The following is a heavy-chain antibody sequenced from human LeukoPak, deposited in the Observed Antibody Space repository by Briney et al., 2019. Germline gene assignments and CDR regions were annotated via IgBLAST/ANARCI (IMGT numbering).Heavy chain of an antibody. CDR1: GYTFTSYA. CDR2: INTNTGNP. CDR3: ARDYSSGWSNLYYYYYYGMDV. V-gene: IGHV7-4-1*02. D-gene: IGHD6-19*01. Sequence: GASVKVSCKASGYTFTSYAMNWVRQAPEQGLEWMGWINTNTGNPTYAQGFTGRFVFSLDTSVSTAYLQISSLKAEDTAVYYCARDYSSGWSNLYYYYYYGMDVWGQGTTVTVSS. J-gene: IGHJ6*02.